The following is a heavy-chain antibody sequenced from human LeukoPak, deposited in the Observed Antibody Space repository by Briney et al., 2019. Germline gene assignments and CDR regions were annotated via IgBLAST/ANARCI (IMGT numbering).Heavy chain of an antibody. Sequence: GGSLRLSCAAPGFTFSDYYMSWIRQAPGKGLEWVSYISSSGSTIYYADSVKGRFTISRDNAKNSLYLQMNSLRAEDTAVYYCALGEGYYYYYGMDVWGQGTTVTVSS. V-gene: IGHV3-11*01. CDR2: ISSSGSTI. CDR3: ALGEGYYYYYGMDV. CDR1: GFTFSDYY. J-gene: IGHJ6*02. D-gene: IGHD3-10*01.